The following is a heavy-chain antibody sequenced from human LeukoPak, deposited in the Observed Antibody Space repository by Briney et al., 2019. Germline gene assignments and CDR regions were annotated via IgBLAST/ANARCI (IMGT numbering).Heavy chain of an antibody. CDR2: ISWNSGNI. V-gene: IGHV3-9*01. D-gene: IGHD6-13*01. CDR3: AKDYTPMYTSSWVDY. Sequence: GGSLRLSCAASGFTFDDYAMHWVRQAPGKGLEWVSGISWNSGNIGYADSVKGRFTISRDNAKNSLYLQMSSLRAEDTALYYCAKDYTPMYTSSWVDYWGQGTLVTVS. J-gene: IGHJ4*02. CDR1: GFTFDDYA.